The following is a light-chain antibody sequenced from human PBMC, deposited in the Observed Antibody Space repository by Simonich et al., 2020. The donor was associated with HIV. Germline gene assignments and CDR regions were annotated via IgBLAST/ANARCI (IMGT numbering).Light chain of an antibody. CDR1: QSLVYSDGDTY. CDR2: KVS. J-gene: IGKJ3*01. V-gene: IGKV2-30*01. Sequence: DFVMTQSPLSLPVTLGQPASISCRSRQSLVYSDGDTYLNLVHQRPGQSPRRLIYKVSNRDSGVPDRFSGSGSGTDFTLKISRVEAEDVGVYYCMQGTLPFTFGPGTKVDIK. CDR3: MQGTLPFT.